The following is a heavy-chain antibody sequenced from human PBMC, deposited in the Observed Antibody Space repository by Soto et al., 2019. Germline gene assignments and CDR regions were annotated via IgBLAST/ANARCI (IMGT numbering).Heavy chain of an antibody. Sequence: SETLSLTCTVSGASITTYYWSWIRQPPGKGLEWIGEIYHSGSTNYNPSLKSRVTISVDKSKNQFSLKLSSVTAADTAVYYCARAPAAAGTGGYYYGMDVWGQGTTVTVSS. CDR2: IYHSGST. CDR1: GASITTYY. D-gene: IGHD6-13*01. CDR3: ARAPAAAGTGGYYYGMDV. J-gene: IGHJ6*02. V-gene: IGHV4-59*12.